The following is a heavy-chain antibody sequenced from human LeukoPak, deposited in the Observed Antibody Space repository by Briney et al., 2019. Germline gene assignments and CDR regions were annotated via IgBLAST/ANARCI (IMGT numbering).Heavy chain of an antibody. CDR3: ARAGDYYDSRADAFDI. D-gene: IGHD3-22*01. V-gene: IGHV1-2*02. J-gene: IGHJ3*02. Sequence: ASVKVSCKASGYTFTGYYMHWVRQAPGQGLEWMGWINPNSGGTNYAQKFQGRVTMTRDTSISTAYMELSRLRSEDTAVYYCARAGDYYDSRADAFDIWGQGTMVTVSS. CDR1: GYTFTGYY. CDR2: INPNSGGT.